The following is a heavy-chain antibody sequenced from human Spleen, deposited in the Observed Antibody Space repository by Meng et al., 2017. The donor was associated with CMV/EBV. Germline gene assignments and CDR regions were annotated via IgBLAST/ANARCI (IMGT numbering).Heavy chain of an antibody. J-gene: IGHJ4*02. CDR3: ARVDYGSGSYEVA. Sequence: GSLRLSCTVSGGSITSSGYYWGWIRQPPGKGLEWIGNTYYRGSTYYNPSLKSRVTISVDTSKNQFSLKLSSVTAADTAAYYCARVDYGSGSYEVAWGQGTLVTVSS. D-gene: IGHD3-10*01. CDR1: GGSITSSGYY. CDR2: TYYRGST. V-gene: IGHV4-39*07.